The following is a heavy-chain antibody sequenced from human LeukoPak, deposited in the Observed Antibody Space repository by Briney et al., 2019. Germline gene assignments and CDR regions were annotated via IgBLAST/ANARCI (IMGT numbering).Heavy chain of an antibody. CDR1: GYTFTSYG. D-gene: IGHD4-17*01. Sequence: GASVKVSCKASGYTFTSYGISWVRQAPGQGLEWMGWISAYNGNTNYAQKLQGRVTMTTDTSTSTAYMELRSLRSDDTAVYYCARDLFIYGDPENYYYYYGMDVWGQGTTVTVSS. J-gene: IGHJ6*02. CDR2: ISAYNGNT. V-gene: IGHV1-18*01. CDR3: ARDLFIYGDPENYYYYYGMDV.